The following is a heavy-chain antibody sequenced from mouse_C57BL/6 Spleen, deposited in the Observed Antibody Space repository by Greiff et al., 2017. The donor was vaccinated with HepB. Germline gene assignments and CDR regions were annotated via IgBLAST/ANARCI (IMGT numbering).Heavy chain of an antibody. D-gene: IGHD2-4*01. Sequence: EVKLQQSGPELVKPGASVKIPCKASGYTFTDYNMDWVKQSHGKSLEWIGDINPNNGGTIYNQKFKGKATLTVDKSSSTAYMELRSLTSEDTAVYYCARRYYDYPAWFAYWGQGTLVTVSA. V-gene: IGHV1-18*01. CDR2: INPNNGGT. J-gene: IGHJ3*01. CDR1: GYTFTDYN. CDR3: ARRYYDYPAWFAY.